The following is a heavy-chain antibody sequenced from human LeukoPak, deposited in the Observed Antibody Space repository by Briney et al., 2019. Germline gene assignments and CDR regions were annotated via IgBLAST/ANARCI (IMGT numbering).Heavy chain of an antibody. CDR1: GFTFSSYA. V-gene: IGHV3-30*01. D-gene: IGHD1-26*01. CDR3: ASRQWAN. Sequence: GGSLRLSCAASGFTFSSYAMHWVRQAPGKGLEWVAVISYDGSNKYYADFVKGRFTISRDNSKNTLYLQMNSLRAEDTAVYYCASRQWANWGQGTLATVSS. CDR2: ISYDGSNK. J-gene: IGHJ4*02.